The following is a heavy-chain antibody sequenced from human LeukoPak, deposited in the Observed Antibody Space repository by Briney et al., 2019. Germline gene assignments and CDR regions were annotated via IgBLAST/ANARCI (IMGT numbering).Heavy chain of an antibody. CDR1: GFTFSRHG. V-gene: IGHV3-30*18. CDR3: AKSKGVEGYFDY. J-gene: IGHJ4*02. D-gene: IGHD3-10*01. CDR2: ISYDGSNK. Sequence: GGSLRLSCAPSGFTFSRHGMHWVRQAPGKGLEWVAVISYDGSNKYYADSVKGRFTISRDNSKNTLYLQMNSLRAEDTAVYYCAKSKGVEGYFDYWGQGTLVTVSS.